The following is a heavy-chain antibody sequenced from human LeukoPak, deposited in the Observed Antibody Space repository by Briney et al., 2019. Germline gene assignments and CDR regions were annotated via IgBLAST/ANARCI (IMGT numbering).Heavy chain of an antibody. D-gene: IGHD3-22*01. CDR3: AAYYHDISGYFG. V-gene: IGHV4-39*01. Sequence: SETLSLTCSVSGGSISSSGYYCGWIRQPPGKGLEWIGSISYSGNTYYNPSLRSRVTISVDTSKNQLSLKVASVTAADTAVYYCAAYYHDISGYFGCGQGTLVTVSS. CDR1: GGSISSSGYY. CDR2: ISYSGNT. J-gene: IGHJ4*02.